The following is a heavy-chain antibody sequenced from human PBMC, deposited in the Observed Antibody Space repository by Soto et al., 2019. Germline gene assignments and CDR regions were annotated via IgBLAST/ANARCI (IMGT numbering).Heavy chain of an antibody. CDR1: AFTFNNYA. D-gene: IGHD3-22*01. V-gene: IGHV3-23*01. CDR2: IGGSGRTT. CDR3: AKSRYSDSSAYLDY. J-gene: IGHJ4*02. Sequence: PGGSLRLSCAASAFTFNNYAMSWVRQAPGKGLEWVSGIGGSGRTTYYADSVKGRFTISRDNSNNTLFLQMNSLRAEDTAVYYCAKSRYSDSSAYLDYWGQGTLVTVSS.